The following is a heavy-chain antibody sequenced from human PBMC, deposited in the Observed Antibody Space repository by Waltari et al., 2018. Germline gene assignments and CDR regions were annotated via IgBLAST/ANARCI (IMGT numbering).Heavy chain of an antibody. D-gene: IGHD3-22*01. CDR3: AKRGSDYFDGSAYYWGAFDI. J-gene: IGHJ3*02. V-gene: IGHV3-23*04. CDR1: GFTFSSYA. Sequence: EVQLVESGGGLVQPGGSLRLSCAASGFTFSSYAMSWVRQAPGKGPGWVSSISSSGGSTYYTDSLKGRFTISRDKSKNTLYLQLNSLRAEDTAVYYCAKRGSDYFDGSAYYWGAFDIWGQGTMVTVSS. CDR2: ISSSGGST.